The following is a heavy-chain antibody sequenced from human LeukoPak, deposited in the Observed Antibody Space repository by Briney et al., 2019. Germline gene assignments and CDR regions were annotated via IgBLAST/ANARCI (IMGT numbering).Heavy chain of an antibody. V-gene: IGHV3-74*01. J-gene: IGHJ3*02. D-gene: IGHD3-9*01. Sequence: GGSLRLSCAASGFTFSSYWMHWVRQAPGKGLVWVSRINSDGSSTSYADSVKGRFTISRDNAKNTLDLQMNSLRAEDTAVYYCATADYDILTDQGDAFDIWGQGTMVTVSS. CDR1: GFTFSSYW. CDR3: ATADYDILTDQGDAFDI. CDR2: INSDGSST.